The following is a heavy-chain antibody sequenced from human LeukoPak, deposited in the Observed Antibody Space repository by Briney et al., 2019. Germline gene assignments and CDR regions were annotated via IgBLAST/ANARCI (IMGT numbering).Heavy chain of an antibody. D-gene: IGHD6-25*01. V-gene: IGHV3-48*03. CDR3: ARDGTPIYSNGWVYMDV. J-gene: IGHJ6*04. CDR2: ISASGTLT. CDR1: GFSFSSYE. Sequence: GGSLRLSCAASGFSFSSYEMNWVRQAPGKGLKWISYISASGTLTHYADSVEGRFTISRDNAKNSLYLQMSNLRGEDTALYYCARDGTPIYSNGWVYMDVWGKGTTVTISS.